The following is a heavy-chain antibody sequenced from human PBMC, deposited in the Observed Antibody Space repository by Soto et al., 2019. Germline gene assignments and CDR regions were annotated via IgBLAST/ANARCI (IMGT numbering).Heavy chain of an antibody. V-gene: IGHV3-21*01. Sequence: LRLSCAASGFTFSSYSMNWVRQAPGKGLEWVSSISSSSSYIYYADSVKGRFTISRDNAKNSLYLQMNSLRAEDTAVYYCARVISSWPYSSSGHYYYGMDVWGQGTTVTVSS. CDR1: GFTFSSYS. J-gene: IGHJ6*02. CDR3: ARVISSWPYSSSGHYYYGMDV. D-gene: IGHD6-6*01. CDR2: ISSSSSYI.